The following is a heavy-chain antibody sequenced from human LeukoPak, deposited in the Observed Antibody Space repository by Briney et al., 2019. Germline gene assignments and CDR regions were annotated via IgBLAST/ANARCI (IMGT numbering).Heavy chain of an antibody. J-gene: IGHJ6*02. CDR3: ARIVGATDYYYYGMDV. CDR2: IRSKANSYAT. CDR1: GFTFSGSA. D-gene: IGHD1-26*01. Sequence: GGSLKLSCAASGFTFSGSAMHWVRQASGKGLEWVGRIRSKANSYATAYAASVKGRFTISRDDSKNTAYLQMNGLKTEDTAVYYCARIVGATDYYYYGMDVWGQGTTVTVSS. V-gene: IGHV3-73*01.